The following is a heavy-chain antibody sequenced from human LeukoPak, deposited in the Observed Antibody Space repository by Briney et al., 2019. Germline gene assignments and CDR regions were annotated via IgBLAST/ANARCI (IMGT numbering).Heavy chain of an antibody. D-gene: IGHD3-22*01. V-gene: IGHV1-2*02. CDR1: GYTFTGYY. CDR2: INPNSGGT. Sequence: ASVKVSCKASGYTFTGYYMHWVRQAPGQGLEWMGWINPNSGGTNYAQKFQGRVTMTRDTSISTAYMELSRLRSDDTAVYYCAAYDSSGRYYFDYWGQGTLVTVSS. J-gene: IGHJ4*02. CDR3: AAYDSSGRYYFDY.